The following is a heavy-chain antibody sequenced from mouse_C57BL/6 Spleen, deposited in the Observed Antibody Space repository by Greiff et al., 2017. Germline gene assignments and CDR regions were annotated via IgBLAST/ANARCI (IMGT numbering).Heavy chain of an antibody. V-gene: IGHV1-50*01. J-gene: IGHJ2*01. Sequence: VQLQQPGAELVKPGASVKLSCKASGYTFTSYWMQWVKQRPGQGLEWIGEIDPSDSYTNYNQNFKGKATLTVDTSSSTAYMQLSSLTSEDSAVYYCARLSYYYGRGDCDYWGQGTTLTVSS. CDR1: GYTFTSYW. CDR2: IDPSDSYT. D-gene: IGHD1-1*01. CDR3: ARLSYYYGRGDCDY.